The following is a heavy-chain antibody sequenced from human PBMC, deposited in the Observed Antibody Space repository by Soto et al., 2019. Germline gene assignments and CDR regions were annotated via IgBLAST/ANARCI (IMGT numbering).Heavy chain of an antibody. Sequence: QVQLVQSGAEVKKPGSSVKVSCKASGGTFSSYTISWVRQAPGQGLEWMGRIIPILGIANYAQKFQGRVRSTADKATSTAYMELSSLRSEDTAVYYCARRCGGNSGNVIAFDYWGQGTLVTVSS. CDR3: ARRCGGNSGNVIAFDY. V-gene: IGHV1-69*02. CDR1: GGTFSSYT. D-gene: IGHD2-21*02. J-gene: IGHJ4*02. CDR2: IIPILGIA.